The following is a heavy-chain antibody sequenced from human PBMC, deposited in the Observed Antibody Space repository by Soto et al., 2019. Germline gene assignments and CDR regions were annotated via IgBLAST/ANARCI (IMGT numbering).Heavy chain of an antibody. D-gene: IGHD2-8*01. CDR3: ARGRPIVLMAYAPGDYYYYYYMDV. CDR2: IHYSGST. Sequence: SETLSLTCTVSSGTLSNFYWSWVRQPPGKGLEWIGYIHYSGSTNYNPSLKSRVTISVDTSKNQFSLKLSSVTAADTAVYYCARGRPIVLMAYAPGDYYYYYYMDVWGKGTTVNVSS. CDR1: SGTLSNFY. J-gene: IGHJ6*03. V-gene: IGHV4-59*08.